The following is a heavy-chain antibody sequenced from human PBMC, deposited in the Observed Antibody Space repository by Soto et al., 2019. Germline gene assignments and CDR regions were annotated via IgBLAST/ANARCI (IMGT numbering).Heavy chain of an antibody. V-gene: IGHV4-59*01. CDR1: GGSISSYY. D-gene: IGHD3-3*01. CDR3: ARVNYDFWSGYFFDY. Sequence: SETLSLTCPVSGGSISSYYWSWIRPPPGKGLEWIGYIYYSGSTNYNPSLKSRVTISVDTSKNQFSLKLSSVTAADTAVYYCARVNYDFWSGYFFDYWGQGTLVTVSS. CDR2: IYYSGST. J-gene: IGHJ4*02.